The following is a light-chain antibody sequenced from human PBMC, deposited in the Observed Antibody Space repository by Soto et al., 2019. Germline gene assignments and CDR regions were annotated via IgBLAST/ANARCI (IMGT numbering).Light chain of an antibody. CDR3: NSYTTSSTLV. Sequence: QSALTQPASVSGSPGQSITISCTGTSSDVGTYKYVSWYQQHPGKAPKLMIYDVSNRPSGVSNRFSGSKSGNTASLTISGLQAEDEADYCCNSYTTSSTLVFGTGTKVTVL. CDR1: SSDVGTYKY. V-gene: IGLV2-14*03. CDR2: DVS. J-gene: IGLJ1*01.